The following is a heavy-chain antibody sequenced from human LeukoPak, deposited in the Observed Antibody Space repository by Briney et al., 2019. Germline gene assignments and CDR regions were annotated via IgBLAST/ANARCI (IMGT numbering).Heavy chain of an antibody. D-gene: IGHD5-12*01. CDR1: GFTFSSYA. V-gene: IGHV3-23*01. CDR3: AKDRGATQEIDY. Sequence: HPGGSLRLSCAASGFTFSSYAMSWVRQAPGEGLEWVSAISGSGGSTYYADSVKGRFTISRDNSKNTLYLQMNSLRAEDTAVYYCAKDRGATQEIDYWGQGTLVTVSS. J-gene: IGHJ4*02. CDR2: ISGSGGST.